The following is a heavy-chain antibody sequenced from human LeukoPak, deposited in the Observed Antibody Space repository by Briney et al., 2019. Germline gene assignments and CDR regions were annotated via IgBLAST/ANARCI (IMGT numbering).Heavy chain of an antibody. CDR3: TRIFYYGTRGYYPDF. CDR1: GFTFSDHH. Sequence: GGSLRLSCAVSGFTFSDHHMDWVRQAPGKGLEWIGRSKNKDYAYSTVYAASVKGRFTFSRDDPKNSLYLQMNSLTTEDTAVYYCTRIFYYGTRGYYPDFWGQGTLVTVSS. J-gene: IGHJ4*02. V-gene: IGHV3-72*01. CDR2: SKNKDYAYST. D-gene: IGHD3-22*01.